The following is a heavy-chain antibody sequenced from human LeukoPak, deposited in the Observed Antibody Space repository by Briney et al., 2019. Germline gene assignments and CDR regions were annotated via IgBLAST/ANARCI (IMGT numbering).Heavy chain of an antibody. CDR3: ARTVAHSFTYYFDY. CDR1: GGSISSGGYY. CDR2: IYYSGST. Sequence: SQTLSLTCTVSGGSISSGGYYWSWNRQHPGKGLEWIGYIYYSGSTYYNPSLKSRVTISVDTSKNQFSLKLSSVTAADTAVYYCARTVAHSFTYYFDYWGQGTLVTVSS. J-gene: IGHJ4*02. D-gene: IGHD3-16*01. V-gene: IGHV4-31*03.